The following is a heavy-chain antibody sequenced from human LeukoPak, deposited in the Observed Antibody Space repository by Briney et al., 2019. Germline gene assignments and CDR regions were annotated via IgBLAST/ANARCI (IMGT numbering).Heavy chain of an antibody. CDR1: GFTFSSYA. CDR3: AKDLRDIVVVVAASPPYYFDY. V-gene: IGHV3-23*01. Sequence: PGGSLRLSRAASGFTFSSYAMSWVRQAPGKGLEWVSAISGSGGSTYYADSVKGRFTISRDNSKNTLYLQMNSLRAEDTAVYYCAKDLRDIVVVVAASPPYYFDYWGQGTLVTVSS. CDR2: ISGSGGST. D-gene: IGHD2-15*01. J-gene: IGHJ4*02.